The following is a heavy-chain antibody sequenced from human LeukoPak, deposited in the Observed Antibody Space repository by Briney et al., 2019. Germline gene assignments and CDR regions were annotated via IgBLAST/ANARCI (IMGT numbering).Heavy chain of an antibody. J-gene: IGHJ4*02. D-gene: IGHD3-22*01. CDR1: GGSISTYY. CDR2: IYYTGST. V-gene: IGHV4-59*01. CDR3: ARYAYDSSGYYSFDY. Sequence: SETLSLTCTLSGGSISTYYWSWVRQPPGKGLEWIGYIYYTGSTNYNPSLKSRVTISVDTSKTQFSLKLSSVTAADTAVYYCARYAYDSSGYYSFDYWGQGTLVTVSS.